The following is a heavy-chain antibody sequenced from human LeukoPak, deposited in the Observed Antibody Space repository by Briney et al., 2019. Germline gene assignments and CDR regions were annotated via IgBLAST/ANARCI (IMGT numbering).Heavy chain of an antibody. J-gene: IGHJ5*02. Sequence: ASVKVSCKASGYTFTSYDINWVRQATGQGLELMGWMNPNSGNTGYAQKFQGRVTMTRNTSISTAYMELSSLRSEDTAVYYCARAIRITIFGVVIGAWFDPWGQGTLVTVSS. CDR2: MNPNSGNT. CDR1: GYTFTSYD. V-gene: IGHV1-8*01. CDR3: ARAIRITIFGVVIGAWFDP. D-gene: IGHD3-3*01.